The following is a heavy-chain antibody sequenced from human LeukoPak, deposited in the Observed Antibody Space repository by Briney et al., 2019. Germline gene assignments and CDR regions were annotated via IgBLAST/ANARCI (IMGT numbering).Heavy chain of an antibody. Sequence: SQTLSLTCAISGDSVSSNSAAWNWIRQSPSRGLEWLGRTYYRSKWYNDYAVSMKGRLTINPDTSKNQFSLQLNSVTPEDTVVYYCARLTSDYDDCFDYWGQGTLVTVSS. CDR3: ARLTSDYDDCFDY. CDR1: GDSVSSNSAA. V-gene: IGHV6-1*01. J-gene: IGHJ4*02. CDR2: TYYRSKWYN. D-gene: IGHD4-17*01.